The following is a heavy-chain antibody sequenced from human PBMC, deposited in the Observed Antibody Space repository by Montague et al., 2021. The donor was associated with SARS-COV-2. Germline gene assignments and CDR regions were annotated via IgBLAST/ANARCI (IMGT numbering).Heavy chain of an antibody. CDR3: ARAHADSVYHFWSGSVTSTSLDV. V-gene: IGHV3-13*01. D-gene: IGHD3-3*01. CDR2: IGTAGDT. J-gene: IGHJ6*04. Sequence: SLRLSCEAYGFTFSSHDMHWVRQSPGNGLQWVSAIGTAGDTYYEXAVXGRFTISREDAKSSLSLQMTSLTAGDTAVYYCARAHADSVYHFWSGSVTSTSLDVWGKGTAVTVSS. CDR1: GFTFSSHD.